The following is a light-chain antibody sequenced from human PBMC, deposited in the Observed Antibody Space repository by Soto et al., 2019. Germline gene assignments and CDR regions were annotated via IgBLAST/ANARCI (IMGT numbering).Light chain of an antibody. CDR3: CSYAGSYTFV. CDR1: SSDVGAYNF. V-gene: IGLV2-11*01. J-gene: IGLJ1*01. Sequence: QSVLTQPRSVSGSPGQSVTISCTGTSSDVGAYNFVSWYQHHPGKAPKLIIYDVTERPSGVPDRFSGSKSGNSASLTISGLQTEDEADYYCCSYAGSYTFVFGTGTKVTVL. CDR2: DVT.